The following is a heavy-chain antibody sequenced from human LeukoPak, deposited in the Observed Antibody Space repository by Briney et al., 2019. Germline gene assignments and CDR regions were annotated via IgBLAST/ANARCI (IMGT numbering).Heavy chain of an antibody. CDR2: MNPNSGNT. J-gene: IGHJ5*02. CDR1: GGTFSSYA. CDR3: ARDRVKTYGSGSYYL. D-gene: IGHD3-10*01. Sequence: ASVKVSCKASGGTFSSYAINWVRQAAGQGLEWMGWMNPNSGNTGYAQKFQGRVTITRNTSISTAYMELSSLRSEDTAVYYCARDRVKTYGSGSYYLWGQGTLVTVSS. V-gene: IGHV1-8*03.